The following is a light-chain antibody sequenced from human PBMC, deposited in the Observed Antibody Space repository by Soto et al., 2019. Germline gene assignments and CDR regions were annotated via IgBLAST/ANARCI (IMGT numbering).Light chain of an antibody. CDR2: GAS. CDR1: RDISNS. Sequence: DIQMTQSPSSLSASVGDRLTITCRASRDISNSLAWYQQTPGKAPKLLLRGASSLHRGVPSRFSGGGAGTEFTLTISSLQPEDFAVYYCQQYVSSPRTFGQGTKVDIK. CDR3: QQYVSSPRT. J-gene: IGKJ1*01. V-gene: IGKV1-12*01.